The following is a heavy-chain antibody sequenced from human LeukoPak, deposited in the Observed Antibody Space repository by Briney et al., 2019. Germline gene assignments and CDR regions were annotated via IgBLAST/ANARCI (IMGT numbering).Heavy chain of an antibody. J-gene: IGHJ3*02. Sequence: ASVKVSCKASGGTFSNYAISWVRQAPGQGLEWMGGIIPIFGTANYAQKFQGRVTITADESTSIAYMELSSLRSEDTAVYYCAREKYYYDSSGYSRHDAFDIWGQGTMVTVSS. CDR2: IIPIFGTA. CDR1: GGTFSNYA. D-gene: IGHD3-22*01. V-gene: IGHV1-69*13. CDR3: AREKYYYDSSGYSRHDAFDI.